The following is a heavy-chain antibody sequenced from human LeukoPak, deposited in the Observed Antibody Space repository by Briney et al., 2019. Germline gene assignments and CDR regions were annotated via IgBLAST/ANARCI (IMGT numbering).Heavy chain of an antibody. CDR3: AKGHDPRSCSSTGCYAEVS. CDR1: GFTFSSYA. D-gene: IGHD2-2*01. J-gene: IGHJ4*02. CDR2: ISSNGGST. Sequence: GGSLRLSCAASGFTFSSYAMHWVRQAPGKGLEYVSAISSNGGSTYYANSVKGRFTISRDNSKNTLYLQMGSLRVEDTAVYYCAKGHDPRSCSSTGCYAEVSWGQGTLVTVSS. V-gene: IGHV3-64*01.